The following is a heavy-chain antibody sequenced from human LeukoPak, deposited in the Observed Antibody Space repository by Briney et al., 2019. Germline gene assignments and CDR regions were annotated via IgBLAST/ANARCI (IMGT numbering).Heavy chain of an antibody. CDR2: ISGSGGST. V-gene: IGHV3-23*01. Sequence: GGSLRLSCAASGFTFSSYAMSWVRQAPGKGLEWVSAISGSGGSTYYADSVKGRFTIPRDNSKNTLYLQMNSLRAEDTAVYYCARDESDWFGVDYWGQGTLVTVSS. CDR1: GFTFSSYA. J-gene: IGHJ4*02. D-gene: IGHD3-10*01. CDR3: ARDESDWFGVDY.